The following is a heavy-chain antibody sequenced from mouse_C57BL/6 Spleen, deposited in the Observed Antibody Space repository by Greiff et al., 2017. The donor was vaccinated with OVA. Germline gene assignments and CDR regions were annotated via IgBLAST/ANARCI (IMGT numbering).Heavy chain of an antibody. V-gene: IGHV1-81*01. CDR3: ARSPAGERFAY. D-gene: IGHD4-1*01. CDR1: GYTFTSYG. J-gene: IGHJ3*01. CDR2: IYPRSGNT. Sequence: QVQLQQSGAELARPGASVKLSCKASGYTFTSYGISWVKQRTGPGLEWIGEIYPRSGNTYYNEKFKGKATLTADKSSSTAYMELRSLTSEDSAVYFCARSPAGERFAYWGQGTLVTVSA.